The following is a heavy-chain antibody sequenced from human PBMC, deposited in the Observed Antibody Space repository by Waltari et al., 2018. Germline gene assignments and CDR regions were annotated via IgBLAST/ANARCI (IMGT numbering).Heavy chain of an antibody. V-gene: IGHV7-4-1*02. CDR2: INTNTGNP. Sequence: QVQLVQSGSELKKPGASVKVSCKASGYTFTSYAMNWVRQAPGQGLEWMGWINTNTGNPTYAQGFTGRFVCSLDTSVSTAYLQISSLKAEDTAVYYCARGVSDYYDFWSGYYTYYYYGMDVWGQGTTVTVSS. J-gene: IGHJ6*02. CDR1: GYTFTSYA. D-gene: IGHD3-3*01. CDR3: ARGVSDYYDFWSGYYTYYYYGMDV.